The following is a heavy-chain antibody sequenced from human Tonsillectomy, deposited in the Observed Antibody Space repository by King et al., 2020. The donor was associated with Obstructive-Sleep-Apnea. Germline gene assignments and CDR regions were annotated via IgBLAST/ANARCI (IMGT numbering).Heavy chain of an antibody. CDR2: ISHSGRT. D-gene: IGHD3-10*01. Sequence: QLQESGPGLVKSSETVSLTCTVSAGSISSRNKYWGWIRQPPGKGVEYIGSISHSGRTFYNPSLKSRVTVSLDTSKSQISLNLNSVTAADTAVYFCARGGGGSGTDYFPFDYWGQGTLVTVSS. V-gene: IGHV4-39*07. CDR3: ARGGGGSGTDYFPFDY. CDR1: AGSISSRNKY. J-gene: IGHJ4*02.